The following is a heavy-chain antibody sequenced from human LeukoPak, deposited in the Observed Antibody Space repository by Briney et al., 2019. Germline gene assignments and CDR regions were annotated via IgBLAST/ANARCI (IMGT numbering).Heavy chain of an antibody. V-gene: IGHV4-59*08. Sequence: SETLSLTCTVSGGSISSYYWSWIRQPPGKGLEWIGYIYYSGSTNYNPSLKSRVTISVDTSKNQFSLKLSSVTAADTAVYYCARAMGYGENWFDPWGQGTLVTVSS. CDR2: IYYSGST. CDR1: GGSISSYY. J-gene: IGHJ5*02. CDR3: ARAMGYGENWFDP. D-gene: IGHD4-17*01.